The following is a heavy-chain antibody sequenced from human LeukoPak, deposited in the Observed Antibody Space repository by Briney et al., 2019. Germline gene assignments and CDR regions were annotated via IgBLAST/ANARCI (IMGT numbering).Heavy chain of an antibody. V-gene: IGHV4-4*07. D-gene: IGHD3-22*01. Sequence: SETLSLTCTVSGGSINNYYWSWIRQPAGKGLEWIGHIYSSGSTSYNPSLKSRVTMSVDTSKKQFSLRLSSVTAADTAVYYCARTPIYYFDNSGYYNWGQGTLVTVSS. CDR1: GGSINNYY. CDR3: ARTPIYYFDNSGYYN. J-gene: IGHJ4*02. CDR2: IYSSGST.